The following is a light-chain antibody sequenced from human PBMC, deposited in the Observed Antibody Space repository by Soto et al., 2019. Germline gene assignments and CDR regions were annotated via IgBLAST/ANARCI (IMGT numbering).Light chain of an antibody. CDR3: SSYAGSNNPFV. CDR2: EVR. Sequence: QSALTQPPSASGSPGQSVTISCTGTSSDVGGYNYVSWYQQHPGKAPKLMIYEVRQRPSGIPDRFSGSKSGNTASLTVSGLRAEDEADYYCSSYAGSNNPFVFGTGTQLTVL. CDR1: SSDVGGYNY. J-gene: IGLJ7*01. V-gene: IGLV2-8*01.